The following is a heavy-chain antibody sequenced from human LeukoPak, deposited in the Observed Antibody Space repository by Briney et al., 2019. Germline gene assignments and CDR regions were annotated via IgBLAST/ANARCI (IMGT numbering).Heavy chain of an antibody. CDR3: AKDLKDSSSWGPDFDY. Sequence: PGGSLRLSCAASGFTFSSYAMSWVRQAPGKGLEGVSAISGSGGSTYYADSVKGRFTISRDNSKNTLYLQMNSLRAEDTAVYYCAKDLKDSSSWGPDFDYWGQGTLVTVSS. V-gene: IGHV3-23*01. D-gene: IGHD6-13*01. J-gene: IGHJ4*02. CDR2: ISGSGGST. CDR1: GFTFSSYA.